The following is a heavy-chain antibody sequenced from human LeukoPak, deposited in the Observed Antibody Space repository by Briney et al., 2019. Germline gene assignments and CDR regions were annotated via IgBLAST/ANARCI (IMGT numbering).Heavy chain of an antibody. CDR1: GFTFSSHG. CDR3: ARDDVAAAGIDY. V-gene: IGHV3-33*01. D-gene: IGHD6-13*01. CDR2: IWYDGSNK. J-gene: IGHJ4*02. Sequence: PGGSLRLSCAASGFTFSSHGMHWVRQAPGKGLEWVAVIWYDGSNKYYAESVKGRFTISRDNSKNTLFLQMNSLRAEDTAVYYCARDDVAAAGIDYWGQGTLSPSPQ.